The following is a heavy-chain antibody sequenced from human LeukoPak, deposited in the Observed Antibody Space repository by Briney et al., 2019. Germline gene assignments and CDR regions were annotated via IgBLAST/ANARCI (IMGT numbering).Heavy chain of an antibody. J-gene: IGHJ6*02. V-gene: IGHV1-69*13. CDR2: IIPTFGTA. CDR3: ARWITFGEVTVKKNSQTSSYYYYGMDV. CDR1: GGTFSSYA. Sequence: ASVKVSCKASGGTFSSYAISWVRQAPGQGLEWMGGIIPTFGTANYAQKFQGRVTITADESTSTAYMELSSRTSGDTAVYYCARWITFGEVTVKKNSQTSSYYYYGMDVWGQGTTVTVSS. D-gene: IGHD3-16*02.